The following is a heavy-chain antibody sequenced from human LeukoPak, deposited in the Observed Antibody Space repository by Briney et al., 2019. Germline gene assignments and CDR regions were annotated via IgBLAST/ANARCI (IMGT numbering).Heavy chain of an antibody. Sequence: GGSLRLPCAASGFSFSTEWMHWVRQVPGKGLVWVARVTSDGSTTSYADSVKGRFTISRDNAKNTVDLQMNSLRAEDTAVYYCARDRSGSQYYIDVWGKGTTVTVSS. V-gene: IGHV3-74*01. D-gene: IGHD1-26*01. CDR2: VTSDGSTT. J-gene: IGHJ6*03. CDR1: GFSFSTEW. CDR3: ARDRSGSQYYIDV.